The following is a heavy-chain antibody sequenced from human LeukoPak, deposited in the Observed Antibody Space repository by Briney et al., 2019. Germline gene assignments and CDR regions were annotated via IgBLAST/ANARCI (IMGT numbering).Heavy chain of an antibody. D-gene: IGHD2-2*02. CDR3: ARDVLYCSSTSCYTFDY. Sequence: PGGSLRLSCAASGFTFSSYSVNWVRQAPGKGLEWVSSISSSSSYIYYADSVKGRFTISRDNAKNSLYLQMNSLRAEDTAVYYCARDVLYCSSTSCYTFDYWGQGTLVTVSS. J-gene: IGHJ4*02. CDR2: ISSSSSYI. CDR1: GFTFSSYS. V-gene: IGHV3-21*01.